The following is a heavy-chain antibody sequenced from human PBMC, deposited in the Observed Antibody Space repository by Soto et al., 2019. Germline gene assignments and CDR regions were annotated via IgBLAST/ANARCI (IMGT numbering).Heavy chain of an antibody. CDR1: GDSISGYY. CDR2: LYYGRSA. D-gene: IGHD3-22*01. V-gene: IGHV4-59*01. J-gene: IGHJ5*02. CDR3: ALRSMAVVPES. Sequence: QVQLQESGPGLVKPSETLSLTCAVSGDSISGYYCMWIRHPPGKGLVYIGYLYYGRSANYHPSLKSRVTLSVDTSTNQCSLTLSSMTAADTAVYYCALRSMAVVPESWGQGTLVTVSS.